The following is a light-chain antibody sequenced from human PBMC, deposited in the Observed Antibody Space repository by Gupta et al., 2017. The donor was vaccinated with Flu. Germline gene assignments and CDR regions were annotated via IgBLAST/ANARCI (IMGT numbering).Light chain of an antibody. Sequence: PPTLSASVGDSVTITCRASQNLDNYLAWYQQKPGKAPKLLIYKAYTLESGVPSRFTGSGSGAEFSLTISSLQPDDFATYYCQQYSTFFQTFGQGTKVEI. CDR1: QNLDNY. J-gene: IGKJ2*01. V-gene: IGKV1-5*03. CDR3: QQYSTFFQT. CDR2: KAY.